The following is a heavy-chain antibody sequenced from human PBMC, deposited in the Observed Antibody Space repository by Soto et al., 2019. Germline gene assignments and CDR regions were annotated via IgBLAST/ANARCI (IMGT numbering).Heavy chain of an antibody. CDR2: ISSSSSTI. J-gene: IGHJ4*02. Sequence: GGSLRLSCAASGFTFSSYSMNWVRQAPGEGLEWVSYISSSSSTIYYADSVKGRFTISRDNAKNSLYLQMNSLRDEDTAVYYCARGHGYSGYDYLLDYWGQGTLVTVSS. D-gene: IGHD5-12*01. CDR1: GFTFSSYS. CDR3: ARGHGYSGYDYLLDY. V-gene: IGHV3-48*02.